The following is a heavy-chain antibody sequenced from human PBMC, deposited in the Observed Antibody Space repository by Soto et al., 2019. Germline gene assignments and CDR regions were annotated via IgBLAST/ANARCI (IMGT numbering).Heavy chain of an antibody. J-gene: IGHJ4*02. Sequence: QVQLVESGGGVVQPGRSLRLSCADSGFTLSSYGMHWVRQAPGKGLEWVAIISYDGSNKYYADSVKGRFTISRDNSKNTLYLRMNSLRAEDTAVYYCAKGYRVGTTQYYFDYWGQGTLVTVSS. D-gene: IGHD1-26*01. V-gene: IGHV3-30*18. CDR3: AKGYRVGTTQYYFDY. CDR1: GFTLSSYG. CDR2: ISYDGSNK.